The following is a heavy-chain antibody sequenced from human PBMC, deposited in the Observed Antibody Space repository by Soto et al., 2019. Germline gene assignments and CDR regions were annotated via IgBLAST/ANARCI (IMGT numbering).Heavy chain of an antibody. J-gene: IGHJ6*02. D-gene: IGHD2-2*01. CDR1: GFTFDDYA. CDR3: AKDLYNPFYCSSTSCSDSPYGMDV. Sequence: GGSLRLSCAASGFTFDDYAMHWVRQAPGKGLEWVSGISWNSGSIGYADSVKGRFTISRDNAKNSLYLQMNSLRAEDTALYYCAKDLYNPFYCSSTSCSDSPYGMDVWGQGTTVTVSS. V-gene: IGHV3-9*01. CDR2: ISWNSGSI.